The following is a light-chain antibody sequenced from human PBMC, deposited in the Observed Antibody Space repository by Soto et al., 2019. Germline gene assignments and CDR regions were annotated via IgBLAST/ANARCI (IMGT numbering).Light chain of an antibody. Sequence: DIQMTQSPSSLSASVGDRVTITCRASQGIYNYLAWYQQKPGKVPKLLIYAASTLQSGVPSRFSGSGSGTDFTLTISSLQPEDVATYYCQKYYSAPPTFGQGTKLELK. J-gene: IGKJ2*01. CDR3: QKYYSAPPT. V-gene: IGKV1-27*01. CDR1: QGIYNY. CDR2: AAS.